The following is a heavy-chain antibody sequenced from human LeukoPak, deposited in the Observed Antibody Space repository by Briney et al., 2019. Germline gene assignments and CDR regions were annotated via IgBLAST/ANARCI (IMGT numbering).Heavy chain of an antibody. V-gene: IGHV1-2*02. CDR3: ATTVDYYDSSGSFDY. CDR1: GYTFTDYY. CDR2: INPNSGGT. D-gene: IGHD3-22*01. J-gene: IGHJ4*02. Sequence: ASVKVSCRASGYTFTDYYMHWVRQAPGQGLEWMGWINPNSGGTNYAQKFQGRVTMTRDTSISTAYMELSRLRSDDTAVYYCATTVDYYDSSGSFDYWGQGTLVTVSS.